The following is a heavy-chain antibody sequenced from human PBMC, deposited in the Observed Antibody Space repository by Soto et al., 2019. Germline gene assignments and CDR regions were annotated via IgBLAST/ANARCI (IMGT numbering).Heavy chain of an antibody. CDR3: ARAGNRGYRYGSRYY. J-gene: IGHJ4*02. D-gene: IGHD5-18*01. Sequence: GGSLRLSCAASGFTFSSYEMNWVRQAPGKGLEWVSYISSSGSTIYYADSVKGRFTISRDNAKNSLYLQMNSLRAEDTAVYYCARAGNRGYRYGSRYYWGQGTLVTVSS. CDR2: ISSSGSTI. CDR1: GFTFSSYE. V-gene: IGHV3-48*03.